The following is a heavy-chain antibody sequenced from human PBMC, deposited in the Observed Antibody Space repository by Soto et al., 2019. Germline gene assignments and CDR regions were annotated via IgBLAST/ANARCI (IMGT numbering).Heavy chain of an antibody. CDR3: ARYDYTNDIYWIDS. V-gene: IGHV4-4*02. D-gene: IGHD2-8*01. Sequence: SETLSLTCAVSGGFISSSNWWSWVRQPQGKGLEWIGEIHHRGSTNYSTSLERRITMSVDNSKTKFSMNLSSVTAADTAVYYCARYDYTNDIYWIDSWGRGTLVTVAS. CDR1: GGFISSSNW. J-gene: IGHJ5*01. CDR2: IHHRGST.